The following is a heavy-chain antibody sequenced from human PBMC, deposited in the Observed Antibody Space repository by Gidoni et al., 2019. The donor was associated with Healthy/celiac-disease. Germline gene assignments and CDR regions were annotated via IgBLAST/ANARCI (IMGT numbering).Heavy chain of an antibody. D-gene: IGHD2-2*02. V-gene: IGHV5-51*01. J-gene: IGHJ5*02. CDR2: IYPGDSDT. Sequence: EVQLVQSGAEVKKPGESLKLSCKGSGYSFTSYWIGWVRQMPGKGLEWMGIIYPGDSDTRYSPSFQGQVTISADKSISTAYLQWSSLKASDTAMYYCARQSCSSTSCYTMNWFDPWGQGTLVTVSS. CDR1: GYSFTSYW. CDR3: ARQSCSSTSCYTMNWFDP.